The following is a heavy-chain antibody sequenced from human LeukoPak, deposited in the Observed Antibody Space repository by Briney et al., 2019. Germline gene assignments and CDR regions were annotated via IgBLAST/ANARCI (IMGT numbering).Heavy chain of an antibody. V-gene: IGHV3-48*03. CDR2: ISSSGSTI. CDR3: ARGAPTVTTSFLDY. J-gene: IGHJ4*02. CDR1: GFTFNNYE. D-gene: IGHD4-17*01. Sequence: PGGSLRVSRAASGFTFNNYEMNWVRQAPGKGLEWVSYISSSGSTIYYADSVKGRFTISRDNAKNSLYLQMNSLRAEDTAVYYCARGAPTVTTSFLDYWVQGTLVSVSS.